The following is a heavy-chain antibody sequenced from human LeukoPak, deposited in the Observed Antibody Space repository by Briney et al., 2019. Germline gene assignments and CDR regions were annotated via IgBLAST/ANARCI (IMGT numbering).Heavy chain of an antibody. D-gene: IGHD3-10*01. Sequence: ASVKVSCKASGYTFTGYYMHWVRQAPGQGLEWMGWINPNSGGTNYAQKFQGRVTMTRDTSISTAYMELSRLRSDDTAVYYCARARPMVRGGSKETWFDPWGQGTLVTVSS. CDR3: ARARPMVRGGSKETWFDP. V-gene: IGHV1-2*02. CDR2: INPNSGGT. J-gene: IGHJ5*02. CDR1: GYTFTGYY.